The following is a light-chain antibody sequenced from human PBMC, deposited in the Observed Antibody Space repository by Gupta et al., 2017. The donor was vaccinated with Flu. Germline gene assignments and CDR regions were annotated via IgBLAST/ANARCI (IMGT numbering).Light chain of an antibody. CDR3: QQYYTSIPT. V-gene: IGKV3-20*01. CDR2: DAS. J-gene: IGKJ4*01. Sequence: EIVLTQSPGTLSLSPGERATLSCRAGRNVASRYIAWYQQTPGQAPRLLIYDASSRATGVPDRFSGSGSGTDFTLTISRLESEDFVVYYCQQYYTSIPTFGGGTKVEI. CDR1: RNVASRY.